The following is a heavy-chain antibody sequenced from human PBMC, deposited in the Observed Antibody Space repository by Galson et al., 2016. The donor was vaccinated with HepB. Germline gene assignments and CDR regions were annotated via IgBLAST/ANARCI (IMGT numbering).Heavy chain of an antibody. V-gene: IGHV3-23*01. Sequence: SLRLSCAASGFTFSNYAMSWVRQAPGKGLEWVSAISAGGGSTYYADSVKGRFTISRDNSKNTLYMQVYSLRAEDTAVYYCARDSWDIVVVSPAMFTFDIWGQGTMVTVSS. CDR3: ARDSWDIVVVSPAMFTFDI. CDR2: ISAGGGST. J-gene: IGHJ3*02. D-gene: IGHD2-2*01. CDR1: GFTFSNYA.